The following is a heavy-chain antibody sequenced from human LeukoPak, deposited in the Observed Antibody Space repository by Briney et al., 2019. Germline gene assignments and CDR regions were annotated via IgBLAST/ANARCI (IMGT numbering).Heavy chain of an antibody. J-gene: IGHJ3*01. CDR2: IGSSVGST. V-gene: IGHV3-23*01. D-gene: IGHD5-24*01. CDR1: GFNFITAA. Sequence: GGSLRLSCAASGFNFITAAMTGVRQAPGKGLECFSLIGSSVGSTYYADSVKGRFTISRDNFNHTLSLQMNSLRVEDTAIYYCVKDIQLSTWGLGTMVTVSS. CDR3: VKDIQLST.